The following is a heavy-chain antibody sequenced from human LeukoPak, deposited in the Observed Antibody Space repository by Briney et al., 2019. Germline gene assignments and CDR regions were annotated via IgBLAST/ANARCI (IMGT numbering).Heavy chain of an antibody. Sequence: PKASVKVSCKASGYTFTGYYMHWVRQAPGQGLEWMGWINPNSGGTNYAQKFQGKVTMTRDTSISTAYMELSRLRSDDTAVYYCAGVPAVLKANYYYYGMDVWGQGTTVTVSS. CDR3: AGVPAVLKANYYYYGMDV. J-gene: IGHJ6*02. D-gene: IGHD2-2*01. V-gene: IGHV1-2*02. CDR1: GYTFTGYY. CDR2: INPNSGGT.